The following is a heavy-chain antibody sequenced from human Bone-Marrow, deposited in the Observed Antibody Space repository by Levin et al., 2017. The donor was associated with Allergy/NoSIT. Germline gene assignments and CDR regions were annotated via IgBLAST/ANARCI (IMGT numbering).Heavy chain of an antibody. CDR1: GFPFSSYG. D-gene: IGHD3-16*01. J-gene: IGHJ3*02. Sequence: LSLTCAASGFPFSSYGMHWVRQAPGKGLEWVAVIWYDGSNKYYADSVKGRFTISRDNSKNTLYLQMNSLRAEDTAVYYCARIYGPADYHRSFLPYPGGIDDAFDIWGQGTMVTVSS. V-gene: IGHV3-33*01. CDR2: IWYDGSNK. CDR3: ARIYGPADYHRSFLPYPGGIDDAFDI.